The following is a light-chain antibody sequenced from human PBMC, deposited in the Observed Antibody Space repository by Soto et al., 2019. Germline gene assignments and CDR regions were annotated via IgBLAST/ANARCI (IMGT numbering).Light chain of an antibody. CDR3: QQFYTWPVT. Sequence: EIVLTQSPGTLSLSSGERATLSCRASQSVTTNYLAWYQQRPGLAPRLLIFGASTRATGIPDRFSGSGSGTEFTLTISRLEPEDFAVYYCQQFYTWPVTFGGGTKVDIK. V-gene: IGKV3-20*01. J-gene: IGKJ4*01. CDR1: QSVTTNY. CDR2: GAS.